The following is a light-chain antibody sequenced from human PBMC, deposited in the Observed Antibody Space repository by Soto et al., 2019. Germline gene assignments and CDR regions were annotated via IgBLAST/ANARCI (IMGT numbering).Light chain of an antibody. J-gene: IGKJ1*01. V-gene: IGKV3-15*01. CDR1: ETVNKN. CDR3: QQYNKSPGT. CDR2: GAS. Sequence: VMTQSPATLSVSPGERTTLSCRASETVNKNLAWYQQQPGQAPRLLMFGASTRATGIPARFSGGGSGTEFTLTISSLQSEDFAVYYCQQYNKSPGTFGQGTKVEI.